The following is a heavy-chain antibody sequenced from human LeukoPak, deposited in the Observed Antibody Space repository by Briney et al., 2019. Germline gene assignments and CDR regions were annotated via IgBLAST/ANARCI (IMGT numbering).Heavy chain of an antibody. Sequence: PGGSLRLSCAASGFTLSNYAMSWVRQAPGRGLEWVSAISGSSDGTYYADSVKGRFTISRDNSKNTLYLQMNSLRAEDTAVYYCAKGGGYYGSGSYYNLWGQGTLVTVSS. CDR3: AKGGGYYGSGSYYNL. V-gene: IGHV3-23*01. CDR2: ISGSSDGT. J-gene: IGHJ4*02. CDR1: GFTLSNYA. D-gene: IGHD3-10*01.